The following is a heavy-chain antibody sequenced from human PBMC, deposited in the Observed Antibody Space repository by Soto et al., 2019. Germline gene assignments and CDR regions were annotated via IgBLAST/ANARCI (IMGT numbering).Heavy chain of an antibody. Sequence: QVQLVQSGAEVKKPGSSVKVSCKASGGTVSSYGISWVRQAPGQGLDWMGGIIPLFGTPKYAQKFQGKVAITVDESTNTVYMELSRLTSEDTAVYYCARSFAEYIGYDHWFFDLWGPGTLLTVSS. CDR1: GGTVSSYG. V-gene: IGHV1-69*01. CDR3: ARSFAEYIGYDHWFFDL. D-gene: IGHD5-12*01. CDR2: IIPLFGTP. J-gene: IGHJ2*01.